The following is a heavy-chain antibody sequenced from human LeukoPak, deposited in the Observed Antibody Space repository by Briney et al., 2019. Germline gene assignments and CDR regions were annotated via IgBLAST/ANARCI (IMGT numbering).Heavy chain of an antibody. V-gene: IGHV3-30-3*01. D-gene: IGHD5-18*01. CDR3: ARARVDIAMFTWLNWYFDL. J-gene: IGHJ2*01. CDR2: ISYDGSNK. Sequence: PGRSLRLSCAASGFTFSNYAIHWVRQAPGKGLEWVAVISYDGSNKYYAGSVKGRFTISRDNSKNALYLQMNSLRAEDTAVYYCARARVDIAMFTWLNWYFDLWGRGTLVTVSS. CDR1: GFTFSNYA.